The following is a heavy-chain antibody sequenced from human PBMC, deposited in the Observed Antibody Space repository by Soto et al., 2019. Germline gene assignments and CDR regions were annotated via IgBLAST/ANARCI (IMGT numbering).Heavy chain of an antibody. Sequence: QVQLQESGPGLVKPSQTLSLTCTVSGGSISSGGYYWSWIRQHPGKGLEWIGYIYYSGSTHYHPTLQSRVTISVDTSKNQFSLKLSSVTAADTAVYYCARALTTVTLFDPWGQGTLVTVSS. CDR1: GGSISSGGYY. CDR2: IYYSGST. V-gene: IGHV4-31*03. D-gene: IGHD4-17*01. J-gene: IGHJ5*02. CDR3: ARALTTVTLFDP.